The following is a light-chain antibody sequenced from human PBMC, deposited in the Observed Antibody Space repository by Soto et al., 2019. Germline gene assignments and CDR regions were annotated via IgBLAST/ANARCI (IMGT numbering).Light chain of an antibody. V-gene: IGKV1-27*01. CDR3: QNYSLALPT. CDR1: QPISSF. CDR2: TAS. J-gene: IGKJ5*01. Sequence: DIQMTQSPSSLPASLGDRVTISCRASQPISSFLAWYQQRPGEVPRLLIHTASVLKSGVPSRFSGSGSGTDFTLTISSLQPEDGATYYCQNYSLALPTCGQGTRLEIK.